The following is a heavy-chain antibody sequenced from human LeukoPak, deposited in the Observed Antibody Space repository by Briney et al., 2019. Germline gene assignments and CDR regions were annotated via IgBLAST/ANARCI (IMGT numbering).Heavy chain of an antibody. CDR2: IYYSGST. V-gene: IGHV4-39*01. CDR1: GGSISSSSYY. Sequence: PSETLSLTCTVSGGSISSSSYYWGWIRQPPGKGLEWIGSIYYSGSTYYNPSLKCRVTISVDTSKNQFSLKLSSVTAADTAVYYCARLALPDYYDSSGYSFDYWGQGTLVTVSS. J-gene: IGHJ4*02. D-gene: IGHD3-22*01. CDR3: ARLALPDYYDSSGYSFDY.